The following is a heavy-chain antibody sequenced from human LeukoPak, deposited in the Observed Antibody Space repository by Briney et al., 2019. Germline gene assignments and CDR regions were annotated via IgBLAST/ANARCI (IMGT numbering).Heavy chain of an antibody. CDR2: IYYSGST. J-gene: IGHJ6*03. D-gene: IGHD3-10*01. CDR3: ARLYMVRPRYYYYYMDV. V-gene: IGHV4-39*07. Sequence: SETLSLTCTVSGGSISSSSYYWGWIRQPPGKGLEWIGSIYYSGSTYYNPSLKSRVTISVDTSKNQFSLKLSSVTAADTAVYYCARLYMVRPRYYYYYMDVWGKGTTVTISS. CDR1: GGSISSSSYY.